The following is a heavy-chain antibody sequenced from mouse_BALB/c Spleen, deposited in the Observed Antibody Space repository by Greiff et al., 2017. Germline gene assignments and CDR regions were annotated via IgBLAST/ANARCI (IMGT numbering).Heavy chain of an antibody. V-gene: IGHV5-12-1*01. D-gene: IGHD2-4*01. CDR1: GFAFSSYD. J-gene: IGHJ2*01. CDR2: ISSGGSYT. Sequence: EVKLVESGGGLVKPGGSLKLSCAASGFAFSSYDMSWVRQTPEKRLEWVAYISSGGSYTYYPDSVKGRFTISRDNAKNTLYLQMSSLKSEDTAMYYCARQASMITTNFDYWGQGTTLTVSS. CDR3: ARQASMITTNFDY.